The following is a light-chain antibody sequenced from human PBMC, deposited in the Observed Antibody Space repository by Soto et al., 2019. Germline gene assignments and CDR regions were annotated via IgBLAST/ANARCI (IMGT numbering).Light chain of an antibody. J-gene: IGKJ1*01. Sequence: EVVMTQSPATLSVSPGEGATLSCRASQGIGDTLAWYQHKPGQTPRLLIYAASSRATGIPDRFSGSGSGTDFTLTITRLEPEDFAVYYCQQYGSSPRTFGQGTKVDIK. CDR3: QQYGSSPRT. CDR2: AAS. V-gene: IGKV3-20*01. CDR1: QGIGDT.